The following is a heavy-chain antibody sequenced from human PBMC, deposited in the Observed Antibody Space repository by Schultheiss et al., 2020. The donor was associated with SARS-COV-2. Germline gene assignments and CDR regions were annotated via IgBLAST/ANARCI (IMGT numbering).Heavy chain of an antibody. CDR3: ARIRDIVVVPAAHHFDY. CDR2: ISSSSSYI. V-gene: IGHV3-21*01. Sequence: GGSLRLSCAASGFTFSSYSMNWVRQAPGKGLEWVSSISSSSSYIYYADSVKGRFTISRDNSKNTLYLQMNSLRAEDTAVYYCARIRDIVVVPAAHHFDYWGQGTLVTVSS. D-gene: IGHD2-2*01. J-gene: IGHJ4*02. CDR1: GFTFSSYS.